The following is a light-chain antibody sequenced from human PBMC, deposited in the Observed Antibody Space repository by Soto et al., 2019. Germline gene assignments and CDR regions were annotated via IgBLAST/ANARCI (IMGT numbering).Light chain of an antibody. Sequence: DIQMTQSPSTLSGSVGDRVTITCRASQTISSWLAWYQQKPRKAPKLLIYKASTLKSGVPSRFSGSGSGTEFTLTISSLQPDDFATHYCQHYNSYSEAFGQGTKV. V-gene: IGKV1-5*03. CDR1: QTISSW. CDR2: KAS. J-gene: IGKJ1*01. CDR3: QHYNSYSEA.